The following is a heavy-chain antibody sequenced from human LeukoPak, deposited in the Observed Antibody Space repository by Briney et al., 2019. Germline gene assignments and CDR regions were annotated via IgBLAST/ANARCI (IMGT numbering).Heavy chain of an antibody. CDR3: ARGDYDSSGYPFDY. CDR1: GYTLTSYG. CDR2: ISGYNWKK. Sequence: ASVKVSCKASGYTLTSYGISWVRQAPGQGLEWMGWISGYNWKKNYAQKLQGRVTMTTDTSTSTAYMELRSLRSDDTAVYYCARGDYDSSGYPFDYWGQGTLITVSS. D-gene: IGHD3-22*01. J-gene: IGHJ4*02. V-gene: IGHV1-18*01.